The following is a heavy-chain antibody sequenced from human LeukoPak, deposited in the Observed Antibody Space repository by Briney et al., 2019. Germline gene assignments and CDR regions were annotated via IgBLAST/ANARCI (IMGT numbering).Heavy chain of an antibody. CDR3: ARDRSRYSYGFKFDAFDI. CDR2: ISGSGGST. D-gene: IGHD5-18*01. CDR1: GFTFSSYA. Sequence: PGGSLRLSCAASGFTFSSYAMSWVRQAPGKGLEWVSAISGSGGSTYYADSVKGRFTISRDNSKNTLYLQMNSLRAEDTAVYYCARDRSRYSYGFKFDAFDIWGQGTMVTVSS. V-gene: IGHV3-23*01. J-gene: IGHJ3*02.